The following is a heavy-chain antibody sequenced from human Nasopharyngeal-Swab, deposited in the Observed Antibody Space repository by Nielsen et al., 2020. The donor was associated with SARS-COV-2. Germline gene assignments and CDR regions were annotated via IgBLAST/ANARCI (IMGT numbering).Heavy chain of an antibody. J-gene: IGHJ5*02. V-gene: IGHV3-30-3*01. CDR3: ANWFDP. CDR2: ISYDGSNK. CDR1: GFTFSSYA. Sequence: LKISCAASGFTFSSYAMHWVRQAPGKGLEWVAVISYDGSNKYYADSVKGRFTISRDNSKNTLYLQMNSLRAEDTAVYYCANWFDPWGQGTLVTVSS.